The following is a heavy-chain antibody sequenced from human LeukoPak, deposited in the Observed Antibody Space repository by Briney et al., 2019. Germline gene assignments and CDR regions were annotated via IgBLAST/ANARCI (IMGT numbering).Heavy chain of an antibody. D-gene: IGHD3-10*02. CDR2: IIPILGIA. Sequence: GSSVKVSCKASGGTFSSYAISWVRQAPGQGLEWMGRIIPILGIANYAQKFQGRVTMTRDTSMSTVYMELSSLRSEDTAVYYCARDTGLSSGGASGGFDYWGQGTLVTVSS. CDR1: GGTFSSYA. J-gene: IGHJ4*02. V-gene: IGHV1-69*04. CDR3: ARDTGLSSGGASGGFDY.